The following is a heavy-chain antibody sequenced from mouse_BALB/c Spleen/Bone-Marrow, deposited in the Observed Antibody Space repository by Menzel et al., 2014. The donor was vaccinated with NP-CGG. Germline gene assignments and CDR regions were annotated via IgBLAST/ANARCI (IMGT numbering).Heavy chain of an antibody. V-gene: IGHV5-12-2*01. Sequence: LKESGGGLVQPGGTLKLSCAASGFTFSSYTVSWVRQTPEKRLEWVAYISNGGGSTYYPDTVKGRFTISRDNAKNTLYLQMSSLKSEDTAMYYCARQLGLRWAMDYWDQGTSVTVSS. D-gene: IGHD3-1*01. CDR2: ISNGGGST. CDR3: ARQLGLRWAMDY. CDR1: GFTFSSYT. J-gene: IGHJ4*01.